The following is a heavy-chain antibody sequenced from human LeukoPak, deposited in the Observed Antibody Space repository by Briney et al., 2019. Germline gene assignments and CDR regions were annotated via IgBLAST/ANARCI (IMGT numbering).Heavy chain of an antibody. CDR3: ARDYDILTGYYSPHFDY. D-gene: IGHD3-9*01. CDR1: GYTLTELS. V-gene: IGHV1-24*01. CDR2: FDPEDGET. Sequence: ASVKVSCKVSGYTLTELSMHWVRQAPGKGLEWMGGFDPEDGETIYAQKFQGRVTMTTDTSTSTAYMELRSLRSDDTAVYYCARDYDILTGYYSPHFDYWGQGTLVTVSS. J-gene: IGHJ4*02.